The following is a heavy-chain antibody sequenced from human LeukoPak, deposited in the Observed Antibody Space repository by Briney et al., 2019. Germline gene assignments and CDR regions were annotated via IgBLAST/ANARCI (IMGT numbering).Heavy chain of an antibody. CDR3: ARRFAMDV. Sequence: ASVKVSCKAVGYTFNTYDINWVRQASGQGLEWMGKMNPNNGDTDLAQKSQGRVTMTRDTSTSTAYMEVSSLTSEDTAVYYCARRFAMDVWGQGTSVTVSS. CDR2: MNPNNGDT. CDR1: GYTFNTYD. J-gene: IGHJ6*02. V-gene: IGHV1-8*01. D-gene: IGHD3-10*01.